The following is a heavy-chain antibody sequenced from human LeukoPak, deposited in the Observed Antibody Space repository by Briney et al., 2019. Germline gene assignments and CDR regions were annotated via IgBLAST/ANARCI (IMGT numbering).Heavy chain of an antibody. CDR2: IYYSGST. D-gene: IGHD6-13*01. CDR3: ARGGFRAAAGTALWY. Sequence: SQTLSLTCTVSGGSISSGDYYWSWIRQPPGKGLEWIGYIYYSGSTYYNPSLKSRVTISVDTSKNQFSLKLSSVTAADTAVYYCARGGFRAAAGTALWYWGQGTLVTVSS. CDR1: GGSISSGDYY. J-gene: IGHJ4*02. V-gene: IGHV4-30-4*01.